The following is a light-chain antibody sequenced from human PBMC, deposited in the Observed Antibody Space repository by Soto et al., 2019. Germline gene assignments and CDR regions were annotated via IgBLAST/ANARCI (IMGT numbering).Light chain of an antibody. CDR3: CSYAGSYSWV. V-gene: IGLV2-11*01. J-gene: IGLJ3*02. CDR1: SSDVGGFTY. Sequence: QSALTQPRSVSGSPGQSVTISCTASSSDVGGFTYVSWYQQHPGKGPKVLIYDVSQRPSGVPDRFSGSKSGYTASLTISGLQAEDEADYYCCSYAGSYSWVFGGGTKLT. CDR2: DVS.